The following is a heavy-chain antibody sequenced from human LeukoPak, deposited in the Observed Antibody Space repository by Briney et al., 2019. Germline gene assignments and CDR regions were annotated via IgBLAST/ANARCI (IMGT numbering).Heavy chain of an antibody. CDR1: GFTFSGHW. CDR2: IRQDGSEK. Sequence: GSLRLSRTASGFTFSGHWMSWVRQAPGKGLEWVASIRQDGSEKHYVDSVEGRFIISRDNAKNSLHLQMNSLRAEDTAVYYCAKGSSRPPNAFDIWGQGTLVTVSS. V-gene: IGHV3-7*01. CDR3: AKGSSRPPNAFDI. J-gene: IGHJ3*02. D-gene: IGHD6-6*01.